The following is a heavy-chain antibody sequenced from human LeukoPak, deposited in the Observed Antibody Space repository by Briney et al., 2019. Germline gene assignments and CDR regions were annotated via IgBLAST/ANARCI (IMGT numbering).Heavy chain of an antibody. D-gene: IGHD3-3*01. CDR2: ISSSSSYI. V-gene: IGHV3-21*01. Sequence: GGSLRLSCAASGFTFSSYSMNWVRQAPGKGLEWVSSISSSSSYIYYADSVKGRFTIYRDNAKNSLYLQMNSLRAEDTAVYCCATYTIFDAFDIWGQGTMVTVSS. J-gene: IGHJ3*02. CDR1: GFTFSSYS. CDR3: ATYTIFDAFDI.